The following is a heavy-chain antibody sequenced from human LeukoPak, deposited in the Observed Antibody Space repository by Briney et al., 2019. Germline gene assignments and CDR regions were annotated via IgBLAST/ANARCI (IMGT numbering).Heavy chain of an antibody. Sequence: SQTLSLTCAVYGGSFSGYYWSWIRQPPGKGLEWIGEINHSGSTNYNPSLKSRVTISVDTSKNQFSLKLSSVTAADTAVYYCASLQLYAFDIWGQGTMVTVSS. CDR1: GGSFSGYY. D-gene: IGHD6-13*01. V-gene: IGHV4-34*01. CDR2: INHSGST. CDR3: ASLQLYAFDI. J-gene: IGHJ3*02.